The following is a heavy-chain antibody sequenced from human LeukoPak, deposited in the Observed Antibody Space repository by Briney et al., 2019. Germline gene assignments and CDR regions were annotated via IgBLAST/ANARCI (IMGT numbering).Heavy chain of an antibody. CDR1: GFTFSNYA. Sequence: GGSLRLSCAASGFTFSNYAMSWVRQAPGKGLEWVSDIVGSGGSTYYADSVKGRFTISRDNSKNTLFLQMNGLRVEDTALYYCSKWGDYDVLTGYYDSDFWGQGTLVTVSS. V-gene: IGHV3-23*01. J-gene: IGHJ4*02. CDR2: IVGSGGST. CDR3: SKWGDYDVLTGYYDSDF. D-gene: IGHD3-9*01.